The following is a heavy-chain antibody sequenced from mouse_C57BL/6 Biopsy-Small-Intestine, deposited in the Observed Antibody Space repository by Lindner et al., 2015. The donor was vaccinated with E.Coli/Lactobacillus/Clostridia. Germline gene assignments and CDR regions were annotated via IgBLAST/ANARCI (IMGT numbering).Heavy chain of an antibody. D-gene: IGHD1-1*02. V-gene: IGHV1-64*01. Sequence: SVKVSCKASGYTFTGYYMHWVRQAPGQGLEWMGRIHPNSGATYFAQKFQGGVTMTRDTSVSTAYMELSSLRSDDTAVYYCARGAWGCSGGSCHDAFDIWGQGTMVTVSS. CDR2: IHPNSGAT. J-gene: IGHJ3*01. CDR1: GYTFTGYY. CDR3: ARGAWGCSGGSCHDAFDI.